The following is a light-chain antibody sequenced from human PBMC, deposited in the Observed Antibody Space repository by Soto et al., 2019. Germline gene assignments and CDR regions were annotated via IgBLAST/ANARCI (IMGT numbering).Light chain of an antibody. V-gene: IGKV1-5*03. Sequence: DSQMTHSPSTLSASVGDRVTITCRASQSISSWLAWYQQKPGKAPKLLIYKASSLESGVPSRFSGSGSGTEFTLTISSLQPHDFATYYCQQYNSYSWTFGQGTRWIS. CDR3: QQYNSYSWT. J-gene: IGKJ1*01. CDR1: QSISSW. CDR2: KAS.